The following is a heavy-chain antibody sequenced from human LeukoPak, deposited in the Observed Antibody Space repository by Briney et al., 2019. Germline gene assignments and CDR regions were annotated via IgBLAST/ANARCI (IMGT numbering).Heavy chain of an antibody. Sequence: GGSLRLSCAASEFTFSSYGMHWVRQAPGKGLEWVAVISYDGSNKYYADSVKGRFTISRDNSKNTLYLQMNSLRAEDTAVYYCLYGMDVWGQGTTVTVSS. J-gene: IGHJ6*02. CDR2: ISYDGSNK. V-gene: IGHV3-30*03. CDR1: EFTFSSYG. CDR3: LYGMDV.